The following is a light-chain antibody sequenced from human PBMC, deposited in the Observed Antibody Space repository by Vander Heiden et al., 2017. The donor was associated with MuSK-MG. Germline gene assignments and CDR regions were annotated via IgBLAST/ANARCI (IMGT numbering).Light chain of an antibody. Sequence: DIQMTQSPSSLSASVGDRVTITCRASQGISGSLAWYQQKPGRAPKLLVYATSRLESGVPLRFSGGGSGTDYSLTLISLRPEDFATYYCQQYDTIPYTFGQGTKLEIQ. V-gene: IGKV1-NL1*01. CDR2: ATS. CDR3: QQYDTIPYT. J-gene: IGKJ2*01. CDR1: QGISGS.